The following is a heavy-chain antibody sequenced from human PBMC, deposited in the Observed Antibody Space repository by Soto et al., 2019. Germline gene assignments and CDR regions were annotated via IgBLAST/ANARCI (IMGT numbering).Heavy chain of an antibody. CDR2: ISYDGSNK. CDR3: AKSLQYYYDSSGYYFDY. J-gene: IGHJ4*02. V-gene: IGHV3-30*18. CDR1: GFTFSSYG. Sequence: GGSLRLSCAASGFTFSSYGMHWVRQAPGKGLEWVAVISYDGSNKYYADSVKGRFTISRDNSKNTLYLQMNSLRAEDTAVYYCAKSLQYYYDSSGYYFDYWGQGTLVTVSS. D-gene: IGHD3-22*01.